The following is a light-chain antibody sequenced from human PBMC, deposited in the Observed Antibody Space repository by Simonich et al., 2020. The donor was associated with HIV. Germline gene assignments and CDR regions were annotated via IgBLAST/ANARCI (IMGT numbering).Light chain of an antibody. CDR1: SSNIGAGYD. V-gene: IGLV1-40*01. J-gene: IGLJ3*02. Sequence: QSVLTQPPSVSGAPGQRVTISCTGSSSNIGAGYDVHWYQQLPGTAPKLLIYGNRKRPAGVPERFSGSKSGTSASLAITGLQAEDEADYYCQSYDSSLSGWVFGGGTKLTVL. CDR2: GNR. CDR3: QSYDSSLSGWV.